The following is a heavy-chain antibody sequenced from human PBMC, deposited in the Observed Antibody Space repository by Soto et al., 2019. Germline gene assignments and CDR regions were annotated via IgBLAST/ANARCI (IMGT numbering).Heavy chain of an antibody. D-gene: IGHD3-22*01. V-gene: IGHV4-4*02. CDR3: ARSRGYYDSSGYSYY. J-gene: IGHJ4*02. CDR2: IYHGGST. Sequence: SETLSLTCAVSGGSISSSNWWSWVRQPPGKGLEWIGEIYHGGSTNYNPSLKGRVTISVDKSKNQFSLKLSSVTAADTAVYYCARSRGYYDSSGYSYYWGQGTLVTVSS. CDR1: GGSISSSNW.